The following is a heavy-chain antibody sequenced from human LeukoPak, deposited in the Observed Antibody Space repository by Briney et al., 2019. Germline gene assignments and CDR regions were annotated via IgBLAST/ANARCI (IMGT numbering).Heavy chain of an antibody. CDR1: GFTFSSYG. CDR3: AKDLAPRGGYYMFYYYGMDV. D-gene: IGHD3-3*01. Sequence: PGGSLRLSCAASGFTFSSYGMHWVRQAPGKGLEWVAVISYDGSNKYYADSVKGRFTISRDNSKNTLYLQMNSLRAEDTAVYYCAKDLAPRGGYYMFYYYGMDVWGQGTTVTVSS. V-gene: IGHV3-30*18. CDR2: ISYDGSNK. J-gene: IGHJ6*02.